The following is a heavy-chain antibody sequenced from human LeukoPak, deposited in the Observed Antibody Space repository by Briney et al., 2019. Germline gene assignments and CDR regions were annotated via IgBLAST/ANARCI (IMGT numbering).Heavy chain of an antibody. V-gene: IGHV3-23*01. CDR2: ISGSGGST. CDR3: AKADRYSSSWYVFQH. J-gene: IGHJ1*01. Sequence: GGSPRLSCAASGFTFSSYAISLVRPAPGKGLEWVSAISGSGGSTYYADSVKGRLTISRDNSKNTLYLQMNSLRAEDTAVYYCAKADRYSSSWYVFQHWGQGTLVTVSS. CDR1: GFTFSSYA. D-gene: IGHD6-13*01.